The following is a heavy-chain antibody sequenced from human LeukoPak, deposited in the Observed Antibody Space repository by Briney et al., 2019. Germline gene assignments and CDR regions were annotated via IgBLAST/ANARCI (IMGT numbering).Heavy chain of an antibody. CDR2: ISGSGSGT. V-gene: IGHV3-23*01. CDR1: GFTFSSYA. Sequence: GGSLRLSCAASGFTFSSYAMTWVRQAPGEGLQWVSGISGSGSGTYYADSVKGRFTISRDNPKNTLYLQMNSLRAEDTAVCYCAKGTMDGGQYYYDSNGGQGTLVTVSS. D-gene: IGHD3-22*01. CDR3: AKGTMDGGQYYYDSN. J-gene: IGHJ4*02.